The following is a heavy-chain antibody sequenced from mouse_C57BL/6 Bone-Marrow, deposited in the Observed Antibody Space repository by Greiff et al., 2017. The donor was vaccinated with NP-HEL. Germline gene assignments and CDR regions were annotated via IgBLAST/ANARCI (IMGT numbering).Heavy chain of an antibody. Sequence: VQLQQPGAELVKPGASVKLSCKASGYTFTSYWMQWVKQRPGQGLEWIGEIDPSDSYTNYNQKFKGKATLTVDTSSSTAYMQLSSLTSEDSAVYYCARGGDSSGYEDWGQGTTLTVSS. CDR3: ARGGDSSGYED. J-gene: IGHJ2*01. CDR2: IDPSDSYT. D-gene: IGHD3-2*02. CDR1: GYTFTSYW. V-gene: IGHV1-50*01.